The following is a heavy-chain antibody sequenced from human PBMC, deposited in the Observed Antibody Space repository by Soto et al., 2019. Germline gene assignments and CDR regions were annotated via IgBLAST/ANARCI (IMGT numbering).Heavy chain of an antibody. CDR2: ISYDGSNK. CDR1: GCTFRSYA. V-gene: IGHV3-30-3*01. J-gene: IGHJ3*02. Sequence: QVQLVESGGGVVQPGRSLRLSCAASGCTFRSYAMQWVRQAPGKGLEWVAVISYDGSNKYYADSVKGRFTISRDNSKNTLYLQMNSLRAEETAVYYCARDYYDSSGPDAFDIWGQGLRGTVSA. CDR3: ARDYYDSSGPDAFDI. D-gene: IGHD3-22*01.